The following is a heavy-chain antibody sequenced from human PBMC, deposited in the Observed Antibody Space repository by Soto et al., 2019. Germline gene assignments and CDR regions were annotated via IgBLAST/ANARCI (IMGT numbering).Heavy chain of an antibody. D-gene: IGHD6-19*01. CDR3: ARETGYSSGWRQDY. CDR2: INSDGSSI. V-gene: IGHV3-74*01. Sequence: EVQLVESGGGLVQPGGSLRLSCAASGFTFSSYWMHWVRQAPGKGLVWVSRINSDGSSISYADSVKGRFTISRDNAKNTLDLQMNSLRVEDTAVYDCARETGYSSGWRQDYWGQGTLVAVSS. J-gene: IGHJ4*02. CDR1: GFTFSSYW.